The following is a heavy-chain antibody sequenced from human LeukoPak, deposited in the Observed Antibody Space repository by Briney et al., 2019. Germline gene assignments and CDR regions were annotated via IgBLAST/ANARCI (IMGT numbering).Heavy chain of an antibody. J-gene: IGHJ3*02. Sequence: GGSLRLSCAASGFTFSSYSMNWVRQAPGKGLEWVSSISSSSSYIYYADSVKGRFTISRDNAKNSLYLQMNSLRAEDTALYYCAKDLGYVWGGYRYSPEAFDIWGQGTMVTVSS. CDR2: ISSSSSYI. CDR3: AKDLGYVWGGYRYSPEAFDI. CDR1: GFTFSSYS. V-gene: IGHV3-21*01. D-gene: IGHD3-16*02.